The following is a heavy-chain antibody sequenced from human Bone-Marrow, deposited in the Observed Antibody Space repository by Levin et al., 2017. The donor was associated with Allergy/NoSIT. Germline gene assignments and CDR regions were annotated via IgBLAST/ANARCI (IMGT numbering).Heavy chain of an antibody. Sequence: GESLKISCTASGFAFDTYWMHWVRQVPGKGLEWVSRISSDGTTTDYAGSVKGRFTISRDNAKKTLYLQMTSLRAEDTAVYYCAREYYGLWTGYYYDYWGQGTLVTVSS. CDR3: AREYYGLWTGYYYDY. V-gene: IGHV3-74*01. J-gene: IGHJ4*02. CDR2: ISSDGTTT. D-gene: IGHD3/OR15-3a*01. CDR1: GFAFDTYW.